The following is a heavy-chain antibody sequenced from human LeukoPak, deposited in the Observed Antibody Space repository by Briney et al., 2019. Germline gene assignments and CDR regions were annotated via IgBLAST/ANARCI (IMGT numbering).Heavy chain of an antibody. CDR2: FSYSGRT. D-gene: IGHD1-26*01. V-gene: IGHV4-59*01. J-gene: IGHJ4*02. CDR1: GVSISTYY. Sequence: PSETLSLTCSVSGVSISTYYWIWIRQPPAKGLEWMGFFSYSGRTKYNPSLKSRVTMSVDTSKNQSPLKLNSVTAADTAVYYCARMYSGTSYYFDYWGQGTLVTVSS. CDR3: ARMYSGTSYYFDY.